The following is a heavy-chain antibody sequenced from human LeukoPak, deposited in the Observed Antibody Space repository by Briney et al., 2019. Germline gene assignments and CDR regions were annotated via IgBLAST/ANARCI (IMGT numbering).Heavy chain of an antibody. D-gene: IGHD5-18*01. CDR2: IYYSGST. CDR1: GGSISSSSYY. CDR3: AREGGVQLWYSYYFDY. J-gene: IGHJ4*02. Sequence: PSETLSLTCTVSGGSISSSSYYWGWIRQPPGTGLEWIGSIYYSGSTYYNPSLKSRVTISVDTSKNQFSLKLSSVTAADTAVYYCAREGGVQLWYSYYFDYWGQGTLVTVSS. V-gene: IGHV4-39*07.